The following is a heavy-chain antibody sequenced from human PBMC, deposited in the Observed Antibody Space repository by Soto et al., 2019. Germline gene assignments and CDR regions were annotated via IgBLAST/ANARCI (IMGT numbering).Heavy chain of an antibody. CDR3: ARVGGYCIRASCPYCTDA. CDR2: ISSSSSTI. Sequence: PGGSLRLPCTASGFTFSSYSLNWGRQAPGKGLEWVSYISSSSSTIYYADSVKGRFTISRDNSKNTLYLQMNSLRAEDTAVYYWARVGGYCIRASCPYCTDAWGEGPTITVSS. V-gene: IGHV3-48*01. D-gene: IGHD2-2*01. CDR1: GFTFSSYS. J-gene: IGHJ6*03.